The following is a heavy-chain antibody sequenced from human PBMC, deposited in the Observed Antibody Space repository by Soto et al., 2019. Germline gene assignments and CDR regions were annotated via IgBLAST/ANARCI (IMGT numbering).Heavy chain of an antibody. CDR3: ARSLLGDNYDSNGLDN. J-gene: IGHJ4*02. CDR2: IYSSGST. D-gene: IGHD3-22*01. Sequence: SETLSLTCTVSGGSISNYYWNWIRQSPGKGLEWIGYIYSSGSTHYNPSLQNRVTISIDTSKNQVSLKVNSVTAADTAVYYCARSLLGDNYDSNGLDNWGQGTQVTVS. CDR1: GGSISNYY. V-gene: IGHV4-59*01.